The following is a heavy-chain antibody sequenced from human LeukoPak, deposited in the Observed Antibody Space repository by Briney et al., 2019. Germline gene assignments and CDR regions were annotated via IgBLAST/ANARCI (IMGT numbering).Heavy chain of an antibody. CDR2: IHHSGSC. V-gene: IGHV4-4*02. CDR3: VRHSGWYFGY. J-gene: IGHJ4*02. CDR1: GDSVSGSFW. D-gene: IGHD6-19*01. Sequence: SETLSLTCAVSGDSVSGSFWWSWVRQPPHKGLEWIGEIHHSGSCNYNPSLESRVIISLDGSKNLLSLELSSVTAADTAVYYCVRHSGWYFGYWGQGTLVTASS.